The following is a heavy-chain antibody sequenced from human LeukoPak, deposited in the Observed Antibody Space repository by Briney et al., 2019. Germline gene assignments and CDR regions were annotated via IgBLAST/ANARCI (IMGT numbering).Heavy chain of an antibody. Sequence: PGGSLRLSCAASRFTFSSYAMHWVRQAPGKGLEWVAVISYDGSNKYYADPVKGRFTISRDNSKNTLYLQMNSLRAEDTAVYYCAREGYYYAMDVWGQGTTVTVSS. J-gene: IGHJ6*02. CDR1: RFTFSSYA. V-gene: IGHV3-30-3*01. CDR3: AREGYYYAMDV. CDR2: ISYDGSNK.